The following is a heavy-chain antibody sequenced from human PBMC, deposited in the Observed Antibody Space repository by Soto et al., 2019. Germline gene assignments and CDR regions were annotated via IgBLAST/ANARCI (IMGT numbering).Heavy chain of an antibody. D-gene: IGHD2-21*01. J-gene: IGHJ6*02. CDR3: QRAIDYYCSGMDV. CDR1: RVAFVSYA. V-gene: IGHV1-69*13. Sequence: GASAEVTSKEFRVAFVSYAISWFVQSPGQGLEWMGGIIPIFGTANYAQKFQGRVTITADESTSTAYMELSSLRSEDTAVYYCQRAIDYYCSGMDVWVQGTTVIVS. CDR2: IIPIFGTA.